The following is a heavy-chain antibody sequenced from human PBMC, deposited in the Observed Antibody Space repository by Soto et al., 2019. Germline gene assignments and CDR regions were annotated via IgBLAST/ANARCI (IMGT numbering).Heavy chain of an antibody. CDR2: IIPIFGTA. Sequence: QVQLVQSGAEVKKPGSSVKVSCKASGGTFSSYAITWVRQAPGQGLEWMGGIIPIFGTANYAQKFQGRVTITAAESTSTAYMELSSLRSEDTAVYYCARDRGPSSGYYPSWFDPWGQGTLVTVSS. CDR1: GGTFSSYA. V-gene: IGHV1-69*12. J-gene: IGHJ5*02. D-gene: IGHD3-22*01. CDR3: ARDRGPSSGYYPSWFDP.